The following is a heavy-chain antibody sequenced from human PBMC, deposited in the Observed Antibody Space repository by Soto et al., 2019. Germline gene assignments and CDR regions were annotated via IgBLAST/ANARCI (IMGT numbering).Heavy chain of an antibody. J-gene: IGHJ3*02. CDR3: ARGWKVAGDAFDI. V-gene: IGHV5-51*01. D-gene: IGHD1-1*01. CDR1: GYNFAVYW. Sequence: PLEPWTISCKVSGYNFAVYWIGWVRQMPGKGMEWMGMIYPGDSDTRYSPSFQGQVTISVDKSISTAYLQWSSLKASDTAMYYCARGWKVAGDAFDIWGQGTMVTVSS. CDR2: IYPGDSDT.